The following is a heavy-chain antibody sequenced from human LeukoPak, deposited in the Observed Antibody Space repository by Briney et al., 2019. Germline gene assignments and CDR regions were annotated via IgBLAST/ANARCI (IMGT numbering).Heavy chain of an antibody. V-gene: IGHV3-48*04. Sequence: GGSLRLSCAASGFTFSSYSMNWVRQAPGKGLEWVSYISSSSSTIYYADSVKGRFTISRDNAKNSLYLQMNSLRAEDTAVYYCARDRVFDCWGQGTLVTVSS. CDR2: ISSSSSTI. CDR3: ARDRVFDC. J-gene: IGHJ4*02. D-gene: IGHD6-13*01. CDR1: GFTFSSYS.